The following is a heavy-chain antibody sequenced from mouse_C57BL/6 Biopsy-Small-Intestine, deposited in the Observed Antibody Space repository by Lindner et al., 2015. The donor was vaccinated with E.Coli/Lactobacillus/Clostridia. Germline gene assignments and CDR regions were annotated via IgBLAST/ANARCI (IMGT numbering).Heavy chain of an antibody. CDR3: VKHKYYSNYGAMDY. D-gene: IGHD2-5*01. CDR1: GFSLTSHG. Sequence: VQLQESGPVLVAPSQSLSIICTVSGFSLTSHGVHWVRQPPGKGLEWLGVIWAGGSTNYNSALMSRLSISKDNSKSQVFLKMNSLQTDDTAMYYCVKHKYYSNYGAMDYWGQGTSVTVSS. CDR2: IWAGGST. J-gene: IGHJ4*01. V-gene: IGHV2-9*01.